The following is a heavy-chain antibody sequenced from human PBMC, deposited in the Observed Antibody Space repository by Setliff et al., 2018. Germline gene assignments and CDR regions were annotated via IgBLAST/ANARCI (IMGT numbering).Heavy chain of an antibody. CDR2: MYPGRNT. Sequence: PSETLSLTCDVSGYSISSGHYWGWIRQPPGKGLEWIGSMYPGRNTYYNPSLKSRVTMSVDTSKRQFSLKLNSVTAADTAVYYCARMSGFLYMDVWGKGTTVTVSS. J-gene: IGHJ6*03. D-gene: IGHD3-3*01. CDR1: GYSISSGHY. V-gene: IGHV4-38-2*01. CDR3: ARMSGFLYMDV.